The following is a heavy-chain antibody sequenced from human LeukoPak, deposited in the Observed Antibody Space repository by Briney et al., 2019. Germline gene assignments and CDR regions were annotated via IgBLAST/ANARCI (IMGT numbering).Heavy chain of an antibody. CDR3: ARGSRAHYGSGSYYKGGYFQH. CDR1: GGSFSGYY. CDR2: INHSGST. D-gene: IGHD3-10*01. J-gene: IGHJ1*01. Sequence: PSETLSLTCAVYGGSFSGYYWSWIRQPPGKGLEWIGEINHSGSTNYNPSLKSRVTISVDTSKNQFSLELSSVTAADTAVYYCARGSRAHYGSGSYYKGGYFQHWGQGTLVTVSS. V-gene: IGHV4-34*01.